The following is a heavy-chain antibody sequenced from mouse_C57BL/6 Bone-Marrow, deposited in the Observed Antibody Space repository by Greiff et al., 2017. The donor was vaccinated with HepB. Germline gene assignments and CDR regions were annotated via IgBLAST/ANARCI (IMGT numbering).Heavy chain of an antibody. V-gene: IGHV3-6*01. CDR2: ISYDGSN. CDR1: GYSITSGYY. J-gene: IGHJ2*01. Sequence: EESGPGLVKPSQSLSLTCSVTGYSITSGYYWNWIRQFPGNKLEWMGYISYDGSNNYNPSLKNRISITRDTSKNQFVLKLNSVTTEDTATYYCARSTLFDYWGQGTTLTVSS. CDR3: ARSTLFDY.